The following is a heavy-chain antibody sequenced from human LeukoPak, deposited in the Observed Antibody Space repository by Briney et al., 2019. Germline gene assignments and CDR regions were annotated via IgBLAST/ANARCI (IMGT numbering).Heavy chain of an antibody. CDR3: ARKVRGVYHFDY. V-gene: IGHV7-4-1*02. D-gene: IGHD3-10*01. CDR2: INTDTWNP. Sequence: ASVKVSCKASGYIFTDYGMSWVRQAPGQGLEWMGWINTDTWNPTYAQGFTGRFVFSLDTSVSTAYLQISSLTADDTAIYYCARKVRGVYHFDYWGQGTLDTVSS. J-gene: IGHJ4*02. CDR1: GYIFTDYG.